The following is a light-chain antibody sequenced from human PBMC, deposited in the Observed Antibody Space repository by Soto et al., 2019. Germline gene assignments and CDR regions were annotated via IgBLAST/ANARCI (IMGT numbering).Light chain of an antibody. CDR1: QSVSSSY. CDR3: QQSSSSPIT. J-gene: IGKJ1*01. Sequence: EIVMTQSPATLSVSPGERATLSCRASQSVSSSYLAWYQQKPGQVPRLLMYAASSRATGIPDRFSGSGSGTDFTLTISRLEAEDFAVYYCQQSSSSPITFGQGTKVDIK. CDR2: AAS. V-gene: IGKV3-20*01.